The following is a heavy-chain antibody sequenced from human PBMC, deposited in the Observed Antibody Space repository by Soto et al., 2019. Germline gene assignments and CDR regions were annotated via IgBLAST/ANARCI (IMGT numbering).Heavy chain of an antibody. CDR3: ARDDEGGSYCDLGY. Sequence: QVQLVESGGGVVQPGRSLRLSCAASGFTFSNYIMHWVRQAPGKGLEWVAIILHDGNNNYYADSVKGRFTISRDNSKNSPYLQMNSLRTEDTAIYYCARDDEGGSYCDLGYWGQGTLVTVSS. D-gene: IGHD3-10*01. J-gene: IGHJ4*02. V-gene: IGHV3-30-3*01. CDR2: ILHDGNNN. CDR1: GFTFSNYI.